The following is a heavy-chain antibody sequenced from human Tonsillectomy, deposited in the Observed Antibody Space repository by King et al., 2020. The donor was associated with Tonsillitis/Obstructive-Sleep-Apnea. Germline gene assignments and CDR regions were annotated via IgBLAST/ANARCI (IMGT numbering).Heavy chain of an antibody. CDR2: INHSGST. CDR1: GGSFSGYY. CDR3: ARRVTLPDKGIAVAGPDY. Sequence: VQLQQWGAGLLKPSETLSLTCAVYGGSFSGYYWSWIRQPPGKGLEWIGEINHSGSTNYNPSLKSRVTLSVDTSKNQFSLKLSSVTAADTAVYYCARRVTLPDKGIAVAGPDYWGQGTLVTVSS. D-gene: IGHD6-19*01. V-gene: IGHV4-34*01. J-gene: IGHJ4*02.